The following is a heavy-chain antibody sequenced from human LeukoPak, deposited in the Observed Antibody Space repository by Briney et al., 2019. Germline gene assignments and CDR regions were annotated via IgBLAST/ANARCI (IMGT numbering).Heavy chain of an antibody. D-gene: IGHD2-15*01. J-gene: IGHJ5*02. V-gene: IGHV4-59*08. CDR1: GGSISSYY. CDR3: ARHDLGYCSGGSCSGSWFDP. CDR2: IYYSGST. Sequence: SETLSLTCTVSGGSISSYYWSWIRQPPGKGLEWIGYIYYSGSTNYNPSLKSRVTISVDTSKNQFSLKLSSVTAADTAVYYCARHDLGYCSGGSCSGSWFDPWGQGTLVTVSS.